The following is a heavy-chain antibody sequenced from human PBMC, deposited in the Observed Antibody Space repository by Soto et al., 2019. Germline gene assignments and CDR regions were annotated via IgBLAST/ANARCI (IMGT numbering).Heavy chain of an antibody. CDR3: ARQYYFGSGSYYNRPLDV. CDR1: GGSISSSSYY. J-gene: IGHJ4*02. D-gene: IGHD3-10*01. V-gene: IGHV4-39*01. Sequence: SETLSLTCTVSGGSISSSSYYWGWIRQPPGKGLEWIGSIYYSGNTYYNPSLKSRVTISVDTAKNQFSLKLSSVTAADTAVYYCARQYYFGSGSYYNRPLDVWAQGTLVTVSS. CDR2: IYYSGNT.